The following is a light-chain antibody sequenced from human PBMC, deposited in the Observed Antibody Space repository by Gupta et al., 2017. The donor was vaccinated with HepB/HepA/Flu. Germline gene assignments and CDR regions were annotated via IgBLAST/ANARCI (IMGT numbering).Light chain of an antibody. CDR1: VLAKKY. Sequence: SYELTQPSSVSVSPGQAARINCSGDVLAKKYARWFQQKPGQAPVLVIYKDSERPSGIPERFSGSSSGTTVTLTIGGAQVEDDADYYCYSATDNNLWVFGGGTKLTVL. V-gene: IGLV3-27*01. J-gene: IGLJ2*01. CDR3: YSATDNNLWV. CDR2: KDS.